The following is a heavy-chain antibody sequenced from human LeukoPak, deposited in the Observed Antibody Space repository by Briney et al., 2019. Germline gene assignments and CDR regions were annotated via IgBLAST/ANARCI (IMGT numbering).Heavy chain of an antibody. CDR2: IYYSGST. Sequence: PSETLSLTCTVSGGSISSYYWSWIRQPPGKGLEWIGYIYYSGSTNYNPSLKSRVTISVDTSKNQFSLKLSSVTAADTAVYYCARDISGWYPGAFDIWGQGTMVTVSS. CDR3: ARDISGWYPGAFDI. J-gene: IGHJ3*02. D-gene: IGHD6-19*01. CDR1: GGSISSYY. V-gene: IGHV4-59*01.